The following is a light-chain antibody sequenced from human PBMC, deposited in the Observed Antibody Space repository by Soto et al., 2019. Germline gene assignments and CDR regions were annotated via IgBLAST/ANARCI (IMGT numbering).Light chain of an antibody. CDR2: AAS. CDR1: QAISIF. J-gene: IGKJ3*01. Sequence: DIQMTQSPSSLSASVGDRVTITCRASQAISIFLNWYQQKPGKAPDLLIYAASTLQTGVPSRFSGNGSGTDFALTISSLRPEDFATYYCQQSYSTPPGFGPGTKVDIK. V-gene: IGKV1-39*01. CDR3: QQSYSTPPG.